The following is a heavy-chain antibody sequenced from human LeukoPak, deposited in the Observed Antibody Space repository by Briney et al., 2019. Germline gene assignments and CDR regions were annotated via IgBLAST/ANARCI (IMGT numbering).Heavy chain of an antibody. CDR1: GFTFSGSW. Sequence: GGSLRLSCAASGFTFSGSWMSWVRQAPGKGLEWVANINQDGSAKNYLDSGKGRFTISIDRGKNSLSMQMNSLRDEDTAVYYCARELSWSGRDYWGQGTLVTVSS. CDR2: INQDGSAK. J-gene: IGHJ4*02. D-gene: IGHD3-3*01. CDR3: ARELSWSGRDY. V-gene: IGHV3-7*01.